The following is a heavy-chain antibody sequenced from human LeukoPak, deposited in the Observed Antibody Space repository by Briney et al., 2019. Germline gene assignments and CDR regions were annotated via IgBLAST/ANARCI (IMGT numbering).Heavy chain of an antibody. Sequence: GGSLRLSCAASGFTVSSNYMSWVRQAPGKGLEWVSVIYSGGSTYYADSVKGRFTISRDNSKNTLYLQMNSLRAEDTAVYYCARAGGWFGGSDGMDVWGQGTTVTVSS. J-gene: IGHJ6*02. D-gene: IGHD3-10*01. CDR2: IYSGGST. CDR1: GFTVSSNY. V-gene: IGHV3-53*01. CDR3: ARAGGWFGGSDGMDV.